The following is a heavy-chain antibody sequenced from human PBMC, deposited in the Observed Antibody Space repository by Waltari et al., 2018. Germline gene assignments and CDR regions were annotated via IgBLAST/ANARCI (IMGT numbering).Heavy chain of an antibody. CDR2: FDTEDGET. Sequence: QVQLVQSGAEVKKPGASVKVSCKVSGYTLTELSMHWVRQAPGKGLEWMGGFDTEDGETIYAQKFQGRVTMTEDTSTDTAYMELSSLRSEDTAVYYCATDLLGLSPYDSSGRDYWGQGTLVTVSS. CDR1: GYTLTELS. CDR3: ATDLLGLSPYDSSGRDY. D-gene: IGHD3-22*01. V-gene: IGHV1-24*01. J-gene: IGHJ4*02.